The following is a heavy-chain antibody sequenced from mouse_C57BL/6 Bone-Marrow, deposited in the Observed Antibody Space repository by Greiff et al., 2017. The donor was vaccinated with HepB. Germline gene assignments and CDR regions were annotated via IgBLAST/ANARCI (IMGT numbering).Heavy chain of an antibody. CDR3: ARVGMVTNYYSMDY. J-gene: IGHJ4*01. CDR2: ISDGGSYT. CDR1: GFTFSSYA. D-gene: IGHD2-3*01. V-gene: IGHV5-4*03. Sequence: EVKVVESGGGLVKPGGSLKLSCAASGFTFSSYAMSWVRQTPEKRLEWVATISDGGSYTYYPDNVKGRFTISRDNAKNNLYLQMSHLKSRDTAMYYCARVGMVTNYYSMDYWGQGTSVTVSS.